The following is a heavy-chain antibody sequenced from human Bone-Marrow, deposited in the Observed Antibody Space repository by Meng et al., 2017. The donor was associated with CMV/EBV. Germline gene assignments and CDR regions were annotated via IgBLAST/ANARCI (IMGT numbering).Heavy chain of an antibody. CDR2: ISWNSGRI. Sequence: SLKISCAASGFTFDDYAMHWVRQAPGKGLEWVSGISWNSGRIGYADSVKGRFTISRDNSKNTLYLQMNSLRAEDTAVYYCAKLGLAAIGDDAFDIWGQGTMVTVSS. CDR3: AKLGLAAIGDDAFDI. J-gene: IGHJ3*02. V-gene: IGHV3-9*01. CDR1: GFTFDDYA. D-gene: IGHD2-2*02.